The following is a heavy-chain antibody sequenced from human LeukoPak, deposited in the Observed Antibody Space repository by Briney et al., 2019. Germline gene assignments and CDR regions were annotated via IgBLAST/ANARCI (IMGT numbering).Heavy chain of an antibody. Sequence: PGRSLRLSCAASGFTFDDYAMHWVRQAPGKGLEWVSGISWNSGSIGYADSVKGRFTISRDNAKNSLYLQMNSLRAEVMALYYCANLRGIWGQGTMVTVSS. CDR3: ANLRGI. D-gene: IGHD3-10*01. CDR2: ISWNSGSI. J-gene: IGHJ3*02. CDR1: GFTFDDYA. V-gene: IGHV3-9*03.